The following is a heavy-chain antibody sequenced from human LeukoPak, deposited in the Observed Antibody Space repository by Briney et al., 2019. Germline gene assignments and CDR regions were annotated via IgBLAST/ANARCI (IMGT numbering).Heavy chain of an antibody. V-gene: IGHV4-59*12. D-gene: IGHD1-26*01. Sequence: SETLSLTCTIPGGSINNYYWSWIRQPPGKGLEWIGYIYYSGSTKYNPSLESRVTISVDTSKNQFSLKLSSVTAADTAVYYCARLAWVLDYWGQGTLVTVSS. CDR3: ARLAWVLDY. CDR1: GGSINNYY. CDR2: IYYSGST. J-gene: IGHJ4*02.